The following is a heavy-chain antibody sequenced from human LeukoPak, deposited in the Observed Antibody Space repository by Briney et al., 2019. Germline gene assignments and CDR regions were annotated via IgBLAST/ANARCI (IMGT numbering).Heavy chain of an antibody. V-gene: IGHV5-51*01. Sequence: GASLKISCKGSGYSFTSYWIGWVRQMPGKGLEWMGIIYPGDSDTKYSPSFQGQVTISADKSISTAYLQWGSLKASDTAMYYCARREHGDSHENYFDYWGQGTLVTVSS. CDR1: GYSFTSYW. CDR2: IYPGDSDT. CDR3: ARREHGDSHENYFDY. J-gene: IGHJ4*02. D-gene: IGHD2-21*01.